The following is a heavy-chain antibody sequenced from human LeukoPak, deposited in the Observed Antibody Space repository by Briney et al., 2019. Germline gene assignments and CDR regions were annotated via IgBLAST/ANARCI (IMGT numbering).Heavy chain of an antibody. D-gene: IGHD3-16*01. V-gene: IGHV3-48*01. CDR3: ATDRHWAFDY. J-gene: IGHJ4*02. CDR1: GFTLSSYS. Sequence: GGPLRLSCAASGFTLSSYSMNWVRQAPGKGLEWVSYITGSSSTISYADSVKGRFTISRDNARNSLYLQMNSLRAEDTAVYYCATDRHWAFDYWGQGTLVTVSS. CDR2: ITGSSSTI.